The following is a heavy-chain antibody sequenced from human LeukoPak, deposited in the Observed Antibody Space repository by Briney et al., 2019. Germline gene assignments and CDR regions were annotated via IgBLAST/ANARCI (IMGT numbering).Heavy chain of an antibody. CDR1: GFTFSTYG. D-gene: IGHD4-23*01. Sequence: GGSLRLSCAASGFTFSTYGIHWVRQAPGKGLEWVTVISYDGRTKYYADSVKGRFTISRDNSKNTLYLQMNSLRAEDTAAYYCATPATVVTGYYYYGMDVWGQGTTVTVSS. CDR2: ISYDGRTK. J-gene: IGHJ6*02. CDR3: ATPATVVTGYYYYGMDV. V-gene: IGHV3-30*03.